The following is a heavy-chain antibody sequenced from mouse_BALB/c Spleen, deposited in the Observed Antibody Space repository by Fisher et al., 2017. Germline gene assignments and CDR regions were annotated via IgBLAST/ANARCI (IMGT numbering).Heavy chain of an antibody. V-gene: IGHV1-9*01. CDR3: ARSGIGLLAMDY. J-gene: IGHJ4*01. Sequence: KFKGKATFTADTSSNTAYMQLSSLTSEDSAVYYCARSGIGLLAMDYWGQGTSVTVSS. D-gene: IGHD2-3*01.